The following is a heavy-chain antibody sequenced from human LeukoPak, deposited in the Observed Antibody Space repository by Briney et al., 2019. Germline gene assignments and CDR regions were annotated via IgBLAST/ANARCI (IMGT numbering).Heavy chain of an antibody. Sequence: GGSLRLSCAASGFTFSSYAISWVRQAPGMGLEWVSAISGSGGSTYYADSVKGRFTISRDNSKNTLYLQMNSLRAEDTAVYYCAKDMYYDSSGHGDYFDYWGQGTLVTVSS. CDR1: GFTFSSYA. CDR3: AKDMYYDSSGHGDYFDY. J-gene: IGHJ4*02. CDR2: ISGSGGST. D-gene: IGHD3-22*01. V-gene: IGHV3-23*01.